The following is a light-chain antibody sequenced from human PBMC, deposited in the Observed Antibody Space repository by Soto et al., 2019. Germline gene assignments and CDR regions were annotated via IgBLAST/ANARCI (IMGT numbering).Light chain of an antibody. CDR1: QSISTW. CDR2: DAS. Sequence: IQMTQSPSILSASVGDRVTITCRASQSISTWLTWYQQKPEKAPKLLIHDASTLESGVPSRFSGSGSGTEFTLTISSLQPDDFATYYCQQYNSYSRTFGQGTRVEV. J-gene: IGKJ1*01. V-gene: IGKV1-5*01. CDR3: QQYNSYSRT.